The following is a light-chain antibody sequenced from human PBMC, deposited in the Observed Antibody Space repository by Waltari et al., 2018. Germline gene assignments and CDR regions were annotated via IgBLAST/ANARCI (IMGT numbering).Light chain of an antibody. CDR3: MSYTTSDTWV. CDR1: NSDVGYFNR. J-gene: IGLJ3*02. CDR2: EVT. V-gene: IGLV2-18*02. Sequence: QSALTQPPSVSGSPGQSVTISCTGTNSDVGYFNRVPGYQKAPGTAPQLLIFEVTNRPSGVPDRFSGSKSGNTASLTISGLQADDETDYYCMSYTTSDTWVFGGGTKVTVL.